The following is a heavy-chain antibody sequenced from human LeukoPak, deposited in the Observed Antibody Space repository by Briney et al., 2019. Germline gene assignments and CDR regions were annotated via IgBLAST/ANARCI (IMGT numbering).Heavy chain of an antibody. Sequence: KPSETLPLTCAVSGGSIGSTSYYWAWIRQPPGKGLEWVGSIYYSGSTYYNPSLKSRVTISVDTSKNQFSLKVSSVTAADTAVYYCARHSSMTTVTFDYWGQGTLVTVSS. J-gene: IGHJ4*02. V-gene: IGHV4-39*01. CDR2: IYYSGST. CDR1: GGSIGSTSYY. CDR3: ARHSSMTTVTFDY. D-gene: IGHD4-17*01.